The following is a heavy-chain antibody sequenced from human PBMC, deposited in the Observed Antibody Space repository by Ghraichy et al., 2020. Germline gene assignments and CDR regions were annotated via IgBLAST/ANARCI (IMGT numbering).Heavy chain of an antibody. Sequence: SETLSLTCTVSGGSISSGSYYWSWIRQPAGKGLEWIGRIYTSGSTNYNPSLKSRVTISVDTSKNQFSLKLSSVTAADTAVYYCARARVIDYSSGSYNWFDPWGQGTLVTVSS. CDR2: IYTSGST. J-gene: IGHJ5*02. D-gene: IGHD3-22*01. V-gene: IGHV4-61*02. CDR1: GGSISSGSYY. CDR3: ARARVIDYSSGSYNWFDP.